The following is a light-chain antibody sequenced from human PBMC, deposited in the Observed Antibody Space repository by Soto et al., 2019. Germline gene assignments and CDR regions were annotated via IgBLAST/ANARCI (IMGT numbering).Light chain of an antibody. Sequence: QSALTQPASVSGSPGQSITISCTGTSSDVGGYNYVSWYQQHPGKAPKLMIYDVSNRPSGVSNRFSGSKSGNMASLTISGLQAEDEADYYCSSYTSSSFYVFGTGTKVTDL. V-gene: IGLV2-14*01. CDR3: SSYTSSSFYV. CDR2: DVS. CDR1: SSDVGGYNY. J-gene: IGLJ1*01.